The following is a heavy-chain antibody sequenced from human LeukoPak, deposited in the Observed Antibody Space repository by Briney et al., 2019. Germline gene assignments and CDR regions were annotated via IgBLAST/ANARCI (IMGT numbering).Heavy chain of an antibody. J-gene: IGHJ6*02. D-gene: IGHD2-15*01. Sequence: PGGSLRLSCAASGSTFSSYGMHWVRQAPGKGLEWVAVIWYDGSNKYYADSVKGRFTISRDNSKNTLYLQMNSLRAEDTAVYYCARGFCSGPYCYYYFYGMDVWGQGTTVIVSS. CDR1: GSTFSSYG. V-gene: IGHV3-33*01. CDR2: IWYDGSNK. CDR3: ARGFCSGPYCYYYFYGMDV.